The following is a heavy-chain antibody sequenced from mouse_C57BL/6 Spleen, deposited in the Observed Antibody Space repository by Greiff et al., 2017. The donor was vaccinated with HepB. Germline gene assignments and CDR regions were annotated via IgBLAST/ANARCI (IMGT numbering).Heavy chain of an antibody. Sequence: VKLQQSGAELVKPGASVKMSCKASGYTFTTYPIEWMKQNHGKSLEWIGNFHPYNDDTKYNEKFKGKATLTVEKSSSTVYLELSRLTSDDSAVYYCARGYDYDKAWFAYWGQGTLVTVSA. CDR1: GYTFTTYP. J-gene: IGHJ3*01. CDR3: ARGYDYDKAWFAY. CDR2: FHPYNDDT. D-gene: IGHD2-4*01. V-gene: IGHV1-47*01.